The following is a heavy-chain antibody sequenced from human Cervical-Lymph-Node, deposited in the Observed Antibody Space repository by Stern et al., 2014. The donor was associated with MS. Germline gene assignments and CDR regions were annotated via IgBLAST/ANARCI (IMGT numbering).Heavy chain of an antibody. V-gene: IGHV3-74*01. D-gene: IGHD6-13*01. CDR3: ARGTVAAAGTDY. CDR1: GFTFSSYW. Sequence: EVQLVESGGGLVQPGGSLRLSCAASGFTFSSYWMHWVRQAPGKGLVWVSRIHTDGRSTNYADSVKGRFTISRDNAKNTLYLRMNSLRVEDTAVYYCARGTVAAAGTDYWGQGTLVTVSS. CDR2: IHTDGRST. J-gene: IGHJ4*02.